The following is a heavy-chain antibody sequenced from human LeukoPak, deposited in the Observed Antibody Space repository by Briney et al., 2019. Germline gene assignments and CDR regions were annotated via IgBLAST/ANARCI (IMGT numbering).Heavy chain of an antibody. D-gene: IGHD3-10*01. CDR3: ARVNPYYGSGCYLNWFDP. CDR2: IYYSGST. CDR1: GGSISSGDYY. Sequence: PSQTLSLTCTVSGGSISSGDYYWSWIRQPPWKGLEWIGYIYYSGSTYYNPSLKSRVTISVDTSKNQFSLKLSSVTAADTAVYYCARVNPYYGSGCYLNWFDPWGQGTLVTVSS. J-gene: IGHJ5*02. V-gene: IGHV4-30-4*08.